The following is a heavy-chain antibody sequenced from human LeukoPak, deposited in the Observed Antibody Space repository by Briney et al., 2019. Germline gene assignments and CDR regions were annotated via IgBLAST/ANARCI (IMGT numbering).Heavy chain of an antibody. J-gene: IGHJ3*02. CDR3: ETYYYDSSGSDDDAFDI. CDR1: GFTFGSYT. CDR2: ISYDGSNK. V-gene: IGHV3-30-3*01. D-gene: IGHD3-22*01. Sequence: RSLRLSCAASGFTFGSYTFHWVRQAPGKGLEWVAVISYDGSNKYYADSVKGRFTISRDNSKNTLYLQMNSLRAEDTAVYYCETYYYDSSGSDDDAFDIWGQGTMVTVSS.